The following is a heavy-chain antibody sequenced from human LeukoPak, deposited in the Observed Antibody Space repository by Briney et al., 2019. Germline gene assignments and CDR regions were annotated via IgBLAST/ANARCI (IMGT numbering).Heavy chain of an antibody. V-gene: IGHV3-7*03. J-gene: IGHJ6*02. CDR1: GFALSSHW. CDR2: VNRDGSET. CDR3: ARNNGMDV. Sequence: GGSRRLSCAASGFALSSHWMTWVRQVPGRGPEWVANVNRDGSETYYLDSVKGRFTISKDNAKNSLYLQMNSLRAEDTALYHCARNNGMDVWGQGTTVIVSS.